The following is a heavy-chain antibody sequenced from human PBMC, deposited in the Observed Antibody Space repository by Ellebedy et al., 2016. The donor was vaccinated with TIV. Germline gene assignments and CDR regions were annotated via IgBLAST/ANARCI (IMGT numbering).Heavy chain of an antibody. CDR1: GDSVSSKSAA. D-gene: IGHD5-12*01. CDR3: ARTSGSFDC. CDR2: TYYRSKWYN. J-gene: IGHJ4*02. V-gene: IGHV6-1*01. Sequence: SETLSLXXAISGDSVSSKSAAWNWIRQSPSRGLEWLGRTYYRSKWYNEYAVSVKSRIIINPDTSKNQFSLQLNSVTPEDTAVYYCARTSGSFDCWGQGTLVTVSS.